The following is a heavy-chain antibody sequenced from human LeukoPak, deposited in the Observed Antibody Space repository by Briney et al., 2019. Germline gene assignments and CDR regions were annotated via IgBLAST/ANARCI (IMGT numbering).Heavy chain of an antibody. CDR3: ATAGNYRFDY. CDR2: INPDGSTI. J-gene: IGHJ4*02. D-gene: IGHD1-7*01. V-gene: IGHV3-74*01. Sequence: GGSLRLSCAASGFTFSNYWVHWVRQAPGKGLVWVSRINPDGSTINYADSVKGRFTISRDNAKNTLYLQMNSLRAEDTAVYYCATAGNYRFDYWGQGTLVAVSS. CDR1: GFTFSNYW.